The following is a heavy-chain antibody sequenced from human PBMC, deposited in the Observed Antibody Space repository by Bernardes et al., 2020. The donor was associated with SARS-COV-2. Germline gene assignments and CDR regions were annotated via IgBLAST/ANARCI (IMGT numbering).Heavy chain of an antibody. D-gene: IGHD6-19*01. V-gene: IGHV1-24*01. CDR2: LDPEDGET. J-gene: IGHJ5*02. Sequence: ASVKVSCKVSGYTLTELSMHWVRQAPGKGLEWMGGLDPEDGETIYAQKFQGRVTMTEDTSTDTAYMELSSLRSEDTAVYYCATGALIAVAGRKNWFDPWGQGTLVTVSS. CDR1: GYTLTELS. CDR3: ATGALIAVAGRKNWFDP.